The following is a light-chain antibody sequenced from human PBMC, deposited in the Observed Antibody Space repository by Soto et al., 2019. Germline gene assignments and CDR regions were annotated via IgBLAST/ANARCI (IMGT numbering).Light chain of an antibody. CDR1: QSVSSY. Sequence: EIVLTQSPATLSLSPGERATLSCRASQSVSSYLAWYQQKPDLVPSLLIYDASNRAIGIPVRFSGSGSGTYFSLTISSLEPDDFAVYYCQQRSNFTFGQGTRLEIK. CDR3: QQRSNFT. J-gene: IGKJ5*01. V-gene: IGKV3-11*01. CDR2: DAS.